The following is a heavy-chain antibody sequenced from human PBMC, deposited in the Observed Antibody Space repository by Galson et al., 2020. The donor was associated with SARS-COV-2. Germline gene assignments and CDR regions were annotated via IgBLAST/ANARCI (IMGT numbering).Heavy chain of an antibody. CDR2: ISGSGDRT. J-gene: IGHJ4*02. D-gene: IGHD2-15*01. V-gene: IGHV3-23*01. CDR3: AKEVVEGTAGF. CDR1: GFTFSTFA. Sequence: QAGGSLRLSCAASGFTFSTFAMSWVRQAPGKGLEWVSAISGSGDRTYQPDSVKGRFTISRDNSRSMLFLQMDNLRAEDTALYYCAKEVVEGTAGFWGQGTLVTVSS.